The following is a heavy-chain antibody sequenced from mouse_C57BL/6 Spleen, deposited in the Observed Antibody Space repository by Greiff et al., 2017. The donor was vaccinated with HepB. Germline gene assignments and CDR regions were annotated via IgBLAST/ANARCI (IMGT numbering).Heavy chain of an antibody. J-gene: IGHJ2*01. D-gene: IGHD2-4*01. V-gene: IGHV5-9-1*02. Sequence: EVQGVESGEGLVKPGGSLKLSCAASGFTFSSYAMSWVRQTPEKRLEWVAYISSGGDYIYYADTVKGRFTISRDNARNTLYLQMSSLKSEDTAMYYCTRGWDDSYYFDYWGQGTTLTVSS. CDR2: ISSGGDYI. CDR3: TRGWDDSYYFDY. CDR1: GFTFSSYA.